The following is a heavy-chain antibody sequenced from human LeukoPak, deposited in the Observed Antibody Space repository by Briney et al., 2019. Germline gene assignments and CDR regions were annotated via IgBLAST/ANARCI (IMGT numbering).Heavy chain of an antibody. Sequence: GGSLRLSCAASGFTLGDYYMSWVRQGPGKGLQWVSYISASGSTIYYADSVKGRFTISRDNAKNSLYLQLNGLRAEDTAVYYCARAYAVFDTIDYWGQGTLVTVSS. CDR2: ISASGSTI. D-gene: IGHD2-8*01. CDR3: ARAYAVFDTIDY. V-gene: IGHV3-11*04. J-gene: IGHJ4*02. CDR1: GFTLGDYY.